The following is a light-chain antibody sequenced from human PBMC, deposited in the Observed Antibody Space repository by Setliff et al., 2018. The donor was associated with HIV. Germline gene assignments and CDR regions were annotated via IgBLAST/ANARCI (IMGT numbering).Light chain of an antibody. V-gene: IGLV1-51*01. J-gene: IGLJ1*01. Sequence: QSVLTQPPSVSAAPRQRVTISCSGRTSNIGLNFVSWYQQFPGSVPRLLIYDDNKRPSGIPDRFSASKSGTSATLDITGLQTGDEAAYFCGAWDNIPTVYLFGTGTKVTVL. CDR1: TSNIGLNF. CDR3: GAWDNIPTVYL. CDR2: DDN.